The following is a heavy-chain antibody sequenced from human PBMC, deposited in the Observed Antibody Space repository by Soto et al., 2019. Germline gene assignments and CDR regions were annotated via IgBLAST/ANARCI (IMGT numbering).Heavy chain of an antibody. CDR3: ARRARTATTTWGAFDV. J-gene: IGHJ3*01. Sequence: EVQLLESGGGLVQPGGSLRLSCAASGFTFNTYVMNWVRQAPGKGLEWVSTISYSADKTHYADSVKGRFTISRDNSRDTLLLQMNSLRADDAAVDYCARRARTATTTWGAFDVWGQGTMVTVSS. CDR1: GFTFNTYV. CDR2: ISYSADKT. D-gene: IGHD1-7*01. V-gene: IGHV3-23*01.